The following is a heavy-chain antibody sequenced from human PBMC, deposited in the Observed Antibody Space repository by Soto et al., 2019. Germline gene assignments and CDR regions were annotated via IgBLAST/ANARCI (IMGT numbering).Heavy chain of an antibody. CDR2: IGAPGDT. D-gene: IGHD2-15*01. J-gene: IGHJ6*02. CDR1: GFTFSSFD. V-gene: IGHV3-13*01. Sequence: GGSLRLSCAASGFTFSSFDMHWVRQATGKGLEWVAGIGAPGDTYYRGSVKGRFTISRENAKNSVYLQMNSLRAGDTAVYYYAREDGGLRGGMDIWAQGPTVTSP. CDR3: AREDGGLRGGMDI.